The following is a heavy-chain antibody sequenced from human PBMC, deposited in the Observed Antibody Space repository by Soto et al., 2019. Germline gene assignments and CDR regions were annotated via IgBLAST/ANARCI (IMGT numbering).Heavy chain of an antibody. CDR3: ARGGWLRSSFDY. D-gene: IGHD6-19*01. J-gene: IGHJ4*02. V-gene: IGHV4-34*01. CDR1: GVSFSGYY. CDR2: INHSGST. Sequence: TSEPLSLTCAVYGVSFSGYYWRWIRQPPGKGLEWIGEINHSGSTNYNPSLKSRVTISVDTSKNQFSLKLSSVTAADTAVYYCARGGWLRSSFDYWGQGTLVTVSS.